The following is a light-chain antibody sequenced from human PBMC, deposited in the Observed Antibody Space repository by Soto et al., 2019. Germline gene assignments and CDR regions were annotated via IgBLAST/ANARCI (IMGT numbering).Light chain of an antibody. V-gene: IGKV3-15*01. J-gene: IGKJ5*01. CDR1: ETVSTN. CDR3: QQYSNWPPAIT. Sequence: EIVLTQSPATLSVSPGERATLSCRATETVSTNLAWFQRKAGQPTRLLIYGSSTRATGVPDRFSGSGSGTEFALTINSLQSEDVAVYYCQQYSNWPPAITFGQGTRLEIK. CDR2: GSS.